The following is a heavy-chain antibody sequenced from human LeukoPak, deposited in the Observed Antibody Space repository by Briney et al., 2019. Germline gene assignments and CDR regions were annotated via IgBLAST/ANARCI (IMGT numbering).Heavy chain of an antibody. CDR2: IIPIFGTA. CDR3: ARVPYYYDSSGYYAGY. Sequence: SAKVSCKASGGTFSSYAISWVRQAPGQGLEWMGGIIPIFGTANYAQKFQGRVTITADESTSTAYMELSSLRSEDTAVYYCARVPYYYDSSGYYAGYWGQGTLVTVSS. CDR1: GGTFSSYA. D-gene: IGHD3-22*01. J-gene: IGHJ4*02. V-gene: IGHV1-69*01.